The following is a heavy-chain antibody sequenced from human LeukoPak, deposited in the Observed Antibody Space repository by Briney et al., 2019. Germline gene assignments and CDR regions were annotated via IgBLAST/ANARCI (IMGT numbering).Heavy chain of an antibody. D-gene: IGHD3-10*01. V-gene: IGHV3-48*03. CDR2: ISSSGSTI. CDR1: GFTFSSYE. Sequence: GGSLRLSCAASGFTFSSYEMNWVRQAPGKGLEWVSYISSSGSTIYYADSVKGRFTISRDNAKNTLYLQMNSLRAEDTAVYYCARVGLLWFGELLAPPFDYWGQGTLVTVSS. CDR3: ARVGLLWFGELLAPPFDY. J-gene: IGHJ4*02.